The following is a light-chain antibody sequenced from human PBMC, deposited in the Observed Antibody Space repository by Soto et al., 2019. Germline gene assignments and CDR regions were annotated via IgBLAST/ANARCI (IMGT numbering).Light chain of an antibody. V-gene: IGKV3-15*01. J-gene: IGKJ4*01. CDR3: QQYNNWPPLT. CDR2: GIS. Sequence: EIVMTQSPATLSVSPGERATLSCRASHSVRSNLAWYQQKPGQAPRLLIYGISTRATGIPARFSGSGSGTEFTLTISSLQSEDFAIYYCQQYNNWPPLTFGGGTKVEIK. CDR1: HSVRSN.